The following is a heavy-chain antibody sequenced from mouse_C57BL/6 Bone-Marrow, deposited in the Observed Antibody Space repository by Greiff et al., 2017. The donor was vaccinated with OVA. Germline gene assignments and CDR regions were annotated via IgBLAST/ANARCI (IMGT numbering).Heavy chain of an antibody. J-gene: IGHJ2*01. V-gene: IGHV2-5*01. Sequence: VKLVESGPGLVQPSQSLSITCTVSGFSLTSYGVHWVRQSPGKGLEWLGVIWRGGSTDYNAAFMSRLSITKDNSKSQVFFKMNSLQADDTAIYYCAKRDDYDGYFDYWGQGTTLTVSS. CDR2: IWRGGST. CDR3: AKRDDYDGYFDY. D-gene: IGHD2-4*01. CDR1: GFSLTSYG.